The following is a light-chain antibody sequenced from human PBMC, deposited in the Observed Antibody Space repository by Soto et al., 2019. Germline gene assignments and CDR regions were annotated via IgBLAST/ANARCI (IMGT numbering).Light chain of an antibody. CDR3: SSYTSSSPFL. CDR1: SSDVGGYNY. Sequence: QSVLAQPASVSGSPGQSITISCTGTSSDVGGYNYVSWYQQHPGKAPKLMIYEVSDRPSGVSNRFSGSKSGNTASLTISGLQAEDEAGYYCSSYTSSSPFLFGTGTKVTVL. V-gene: IGLV2-14*01. CDR2: EVS. J-gene: IGLJ1*01.